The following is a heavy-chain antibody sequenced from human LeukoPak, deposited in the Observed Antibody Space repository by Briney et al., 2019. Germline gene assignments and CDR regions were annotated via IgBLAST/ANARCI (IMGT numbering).Heavy chain of an antibody. D-gene: IGHD4-11*01. CDR3: ANPPPVTSFAY. V-gene: IGHV3-23*01. J-gene: IGHJ4*02. CDR2: ISGSGGRT. Sequence: GGSLRLSCAASGFTFSSYAMSWVRQAPGQRLEWVSGISGSGGRTYYADSLKARFTISRDTSKNTLCLQINSRRAEDRAVYYCANPPPVTSFAYWGQGTWSPSPQ. CDR1: GFTFSSYA.